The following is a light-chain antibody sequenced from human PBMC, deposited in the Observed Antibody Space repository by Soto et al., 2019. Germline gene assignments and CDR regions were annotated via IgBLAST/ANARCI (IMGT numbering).Light chain of an antibody. CDR3: QQTYTTPRT. V-gene: IGKV1-39*01. CDR2: AAT. J-gene: IGKJ1*01. CDR1: QSISSF. Sequence: DIQMTQSPSSLSASVGDRVTITCRASQSISSFLNWYQQKPGEAPKLLIYAATSLHSGVPSRFSGSGSATDFPLTISSLQPEDFATYSCQQTYTTPRTFGQGTTVEI.